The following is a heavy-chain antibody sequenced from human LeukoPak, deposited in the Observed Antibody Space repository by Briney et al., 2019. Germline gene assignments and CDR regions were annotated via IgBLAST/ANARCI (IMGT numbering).Heavy chain of an antibody. CDR3: ARDRYCSSTSCYPWFDP. CDR2: IYSGGST. CDR1: GFTVSSNY. J-gene: IGHJ5*02. Sequence: PGGSLRLSCAASGFTVSSNYMSWVRQAPGKGLEWVSVIYSGGSTYYADSVKGRFTISRDNSKNTLYLQMNSLRAEDTAVYYCARDRYCSSTSCYPWFDPWGQGTLVTVSS. D-gene: IGHD2-2*01. V-gene: IGHV3-53*01.